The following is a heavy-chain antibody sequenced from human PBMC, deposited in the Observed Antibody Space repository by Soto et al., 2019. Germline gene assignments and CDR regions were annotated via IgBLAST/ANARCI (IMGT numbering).Heavy chain of an antibody. J-gene: IGHJ6*03. CDR2: ISGSGGST. D-gene: IGHD6-6*01. CDR1: GFTFSSYA. V-gene: IGHV3-23*01. CDR3: AKGSIAAPTRYYHYYYYMDV. Sequence: EVQLLESGGGLVQPGGSLRLSCAASGFTFSSYAMSWVRQAPGKGLEWVSAISGSGGSTYYADSVKGRFTISRDNSKNTLYLQMNSLRAEDTAVYYCAKGSIAAPTRYYHYYYYMDVWGKGTTVTVSS.